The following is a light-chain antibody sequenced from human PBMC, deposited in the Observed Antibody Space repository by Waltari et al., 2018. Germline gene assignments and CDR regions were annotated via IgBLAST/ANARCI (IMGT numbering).Light chain of an antibody. J-gene: IGLJ2*01. V-gene: IGLV2-14*03. CDR2: DVY. CDR1: SSDIGNYDY. CDR3: NSYTSSTTWV. Sequence: QSALTQPASESGSPGQSITISCSGTSSDIGNYDYVPWYQQHPGKAPKLIIYDVYKRPSGVSNRFSGSKSGNTASLTISGLQAEDEADYYCNSYTSSTTWVFGGGTKLTVL.